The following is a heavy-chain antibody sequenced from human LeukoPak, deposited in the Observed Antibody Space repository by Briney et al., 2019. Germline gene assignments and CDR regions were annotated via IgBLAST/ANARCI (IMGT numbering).Heavy chain of an antibody. V-gene: IGHV3-30*04. D-gene: IGHD6-19*01. J-gene: IGHJ4*02. CDR3: TTVTIAVADNFDY. CDR1: GFTFSSYA. CDR2: ISYDGSNK. Sequence: GRSLRLSCSASGFTFSSYAMHWVRQAPGKGLEWVAVISYDGSNKYYADSVKGRFTISRDNSKNTLYLQMNSLKTEDTAVYYCTTVTIAVADNFDYWGQGTLVTVSS.